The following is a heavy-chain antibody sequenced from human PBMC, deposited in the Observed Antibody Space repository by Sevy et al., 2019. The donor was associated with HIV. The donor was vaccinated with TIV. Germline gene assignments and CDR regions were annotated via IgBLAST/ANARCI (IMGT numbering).Heavy chain of an antibody. CDR3: VRAIQSEGSF. J-gene: IGHJ4*02. CDR2: IKEDDTVK. CDR1: GFSLESYW. D-gene: IGHD2-21*01. Sequence: GGSLRLSCVASGFSLESYWMNWVRQAPGKPLEWVANIKEDDTVKDYVESVKGRLTISPDNGRNLVYLLMNNLKVEETALYYCVRAIQSEGSFWGQGTRVTVSS. V-gene: IGHV3-7*04.